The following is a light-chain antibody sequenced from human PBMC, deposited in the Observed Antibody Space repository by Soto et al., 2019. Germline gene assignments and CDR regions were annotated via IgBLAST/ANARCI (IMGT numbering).Light chain of an antibody. Sequence: QLVLTQPPSASGSPGQSVTISCTGTSSDVGGYNYVSWYQQHPGKAPKLMIYEVTKRPSGVPDRFSASKSGNTASLTVSGLQAEDEADYYCSSYAGSNHLVFGGGTKLTVL. V-gene: IGLV2-8*01. J-gene: IGLJ2*01. CDR3: SSYAGSNHLV. CDR2: EVT. CDR1: SSDVGGYNY.